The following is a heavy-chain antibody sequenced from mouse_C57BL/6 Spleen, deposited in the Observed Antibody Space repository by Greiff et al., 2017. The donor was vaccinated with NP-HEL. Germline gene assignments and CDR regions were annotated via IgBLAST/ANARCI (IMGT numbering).Heavy chain of an antibody. CDR2: IDPSDSYT. V-gene: IGHV1-69*01. Sequence: QVQLQQPGAELVMPGASVKLSCKASGYTFTSYWMHWVKQRPGQGLEWIGEIDPSDSYTNYNQKFKGKSTLTVDKSSSTAYMQLSSLTSEDSAVYYCASGGDYDTWFAYWGQGTLVTVSA. CDR1: GYTFTSYW. CDR3: ASGGDYDTWFAY. D-gene: IGHD2-4*01. J-gene: IGHJ3*01.